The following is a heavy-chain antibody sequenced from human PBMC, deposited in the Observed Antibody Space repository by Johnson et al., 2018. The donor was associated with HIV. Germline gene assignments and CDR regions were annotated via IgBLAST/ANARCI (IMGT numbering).Heavy chain of an antibody. CDR1: GFTFSSYG. Sequence: QVQLVESGGGVVQPGRSLRLSCAASGFTFSSYGMHWVRQAPGKGLEWVAVIRYDGSNKYYADSVKGRFTISRDNSRNTLYLQMNSLRAEDTAVYYCAKDLLHDSFDIWGQGTMVTVSS. J-gene: IGHJ3*02. V-gene: IGHV3-30*02. CDR3: AKDLLHDSFDI. CDR2: IRYDGSNK.